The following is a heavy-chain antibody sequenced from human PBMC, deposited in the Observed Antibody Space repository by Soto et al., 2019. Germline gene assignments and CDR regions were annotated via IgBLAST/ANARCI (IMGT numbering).Heavy chain of an antibody. CDR1: GGSISSSSYY. J-gene: IGHJ1*01. V-gene: IGHV4-39*01. Sequence: PSETLSLTCTVSGGSISSSSYYWGWIRQPPGKGLEWIGSIYYSGNTYYNPSLKSRVTIFVDTSKTQFSLRLSSVTAADTAVYYCARHRSSDYVQEYIQYWGLGTLVTVSS. D-gene: IGHD5-12*01. CDR3: ARHRSSDYVQEYIQY. CDR2: IYYSGNT.